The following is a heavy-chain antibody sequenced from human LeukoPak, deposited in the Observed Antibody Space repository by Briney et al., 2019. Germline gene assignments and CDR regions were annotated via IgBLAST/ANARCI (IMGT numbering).Heavy chain of an antibody. CDR2: IYTSGNT. J-gene: IGHJ4*02. V-gene: IGHV3-66*01. CDR3: ARMVYYYDSSGYNYYFHK. D-gene: IGHD3-22*01. Sequence: GGSLRLSCAASGFTVSGNYMSWVRQAPGKGPEWVSVIYTSGNTYYADSVKGRFTISRDTSENTLSLQMNGLRAEDTAFYYCARMVYYYDSSGYNYYFHKWGQGTLVTVSS. CDR1: GFTVSGNY.